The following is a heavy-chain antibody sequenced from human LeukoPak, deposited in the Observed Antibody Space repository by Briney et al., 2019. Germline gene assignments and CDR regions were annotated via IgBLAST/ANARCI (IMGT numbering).Heavy chain of an antibody. Sequence: GSLRLSCTVSGHYFSVIWVRQAPGKGLEWVSGMSAIGSTYSPDSMDGRFIISRDNSKSTVYLQVSNVRVDDTAVYYCAARVVVTLIGFYDLWGQGTMVSVYS. J-gene: IGHJ3*01. D-gene: IGHD2-21*02. CDR1: GHYFS. V-gene: IGHV3-23*01. CDR2: MSAIGST. CDR3: AARVVVTLIGFYDL.